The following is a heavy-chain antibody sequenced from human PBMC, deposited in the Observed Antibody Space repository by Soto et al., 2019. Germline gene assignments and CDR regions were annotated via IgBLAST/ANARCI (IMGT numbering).Heavy chain of an antibody. CDR1: VCSISSYY. CDR3: ARTDVAGTDYYYYYGMDV. Sequence: LTCTCSVCSISSYYWSWIRQPAGKGLEWIGRIYTSGSTNYNPSLKSRVTMSVDTSKNQFSLKLSSVTAADTAVYYCARTDVAGTDYYYYYGMDVWGQGTTVTVS. V-gene: IGHV4-4*07. J-gene: IGHJ6*02. CDR2: IYTSGST. D-gene: IGHD6-19*01.